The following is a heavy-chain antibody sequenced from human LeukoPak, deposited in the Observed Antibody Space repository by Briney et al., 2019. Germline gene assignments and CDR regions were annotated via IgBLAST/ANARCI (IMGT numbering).Heavy chain of an antibody. CDR2: IYPGDSDT. J-gene: IGHJ4*02. CDR1: GYLFTNYW. Sequence: GESLKISCKGSGYLFTNYWIGWVRPMPGKGLEWMGIIYPGDSDTRYSPSFQGQVTISADKSISTAYLQWSSLKASDTAMYYCARRTDRSFWYLDYWGQGTLVTVSS. CDR3: ARRTDRSFWYLDY. V-gene: IGHV5-51*01.